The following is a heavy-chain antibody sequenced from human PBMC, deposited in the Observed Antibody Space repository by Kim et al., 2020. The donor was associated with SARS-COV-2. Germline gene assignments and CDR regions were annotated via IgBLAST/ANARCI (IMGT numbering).Heavy chain of an antibody. CDR2: INSDGSST. V-gene: IGHV3-74*01. CDR1: GFTFSSYW. Sequence: GGSLRLSCAASGFTFSSYWMHWVRQAPGKGLVWVSRINSDGSSTSYADSVKGRFTISRDNAKNTLYLQMNSLRAEDTAVYYCAREPSRRDYYYYYGMDVWGQGTTVTVSS. J-gene: IGHJ6*02. CDR3: AREPSRRDYYYYYGMDV.